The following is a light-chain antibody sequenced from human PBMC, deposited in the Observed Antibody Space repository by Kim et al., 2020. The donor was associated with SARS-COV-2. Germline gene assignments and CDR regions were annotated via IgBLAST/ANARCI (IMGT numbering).Light chain of an antibody. CDR2: EVS. CDR1: SSDVGAYNF. V-gene: IGLV2-8*01. Sequence: QSALTQPPSASGSPGQSVTISCTGTSSDVGAYNFVSWYQQHPGKAPKLMIYEVSKRPSGVPDRFSGSKSANTASLTVSGLQAEDEADYYCISYAGSSNLLFGGGAQLSDL. CDR3: ISYAGSSNLL. J-gene: IGLJ2*01.